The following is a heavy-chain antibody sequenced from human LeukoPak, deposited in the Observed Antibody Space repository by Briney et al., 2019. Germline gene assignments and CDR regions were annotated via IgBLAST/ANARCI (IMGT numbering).Heavy chain of an antibody. CDR1: GGSVSSGSYY. D-gene: IGHD6-19*01. CDR3: ARVRDSSGWYGGDY. J-gene: IGHJ4*02. CDR2: IYYSGST. V-gene: IGHV4-61*01. Sequence: SETLSLTCTVSGGSVSSGSYYWSWIRQPPGKGLEWIGYIYYSGSTNYNPSLKSRVTISVDTSKNQFSLKLSSVTAADTAVYYCARVRDSSGWYGGDYWGQGTLDTVSS.